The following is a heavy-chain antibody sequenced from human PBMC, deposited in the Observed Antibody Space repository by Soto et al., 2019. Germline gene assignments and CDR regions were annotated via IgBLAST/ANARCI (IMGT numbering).Heavy chain of an antibody. CDR3: ARQVIAAAGTGYFQH. J-gene: IGHJ1*01. V-gene: IGHV4-39*01. Sequence: SETLSLTCTVSGGSISSISYYWGWIRQPPGKGLEYIGNIHYTGNTFYNASLKSRVTISVDTSKNQVSLKLRSVSAADTAVYYCARQVIAAAGTGYFQHWGQGAPVTVSS. D-gene: IGHD6-13*01. CDR1: GGSISSISYY. CDR2: IHYTGNT.